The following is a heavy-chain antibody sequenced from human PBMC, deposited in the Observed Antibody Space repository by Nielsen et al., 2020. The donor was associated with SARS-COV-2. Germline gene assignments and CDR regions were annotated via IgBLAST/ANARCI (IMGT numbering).Heavy chain of an antibody. Sequence: SVKVSCKASGYTFTSYDINWVRQATGQGLEWMGGIIPIFGTANYAQKFQGRVTITADESTSTAYMELSSLRSEDTAVYYCARRRGGFGELSFPYYYYGMDVWGQGTTVTVSS. CDR1: GYTFTSYD. D-gene: IGHD3-10*01. J-gene: IGHJ6*02. V-gene: IGHV1-69*13. CDR3: ARRRGGFGELSFPYYYYGMDV. CDR2: IIPIFGTA.